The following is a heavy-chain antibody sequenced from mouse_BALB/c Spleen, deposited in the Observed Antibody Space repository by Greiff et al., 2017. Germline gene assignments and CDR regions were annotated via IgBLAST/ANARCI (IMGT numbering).Heavy chain of an antibody. CDR3: ARGGLRGYFDV. CDR2: ISYSGST. V-gene: IGHV3-2*02. J-gene: IGHJ1*01. CDR1: GYSITSDYA. D-gene: IGHD3-1*01. Sequence: VQLQQSGPGLVKPSQSLSLTCTVTGYSITSDYAWNWIRQFPGNKLEWMGYISYSGSTSYNPSLKRRISITRDTSKNQFFLQLNSVTTEDTATYYCARGGLRGYFDVWGAGTTVTVSS.